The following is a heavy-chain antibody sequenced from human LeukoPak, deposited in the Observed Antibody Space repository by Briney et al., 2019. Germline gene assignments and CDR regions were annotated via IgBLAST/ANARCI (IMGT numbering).Heavy chain of an antibody. J-gene: IGHJ6*03. D-gene: IGHD3-10*01. CDR2: IKQDGSEK. CDR3: ARLSAYYYGSYFYYYMDV. CDR1: GFTFSSYW. Sequence: GGSLRLSCAASGFTFSSYWMSWVRQAPGKGLECVANIKQDGSEKYYVDSVKGRFTISRDNAKNSVYLHMNSLRAEDTALYYCARLSAYYYGSYFYYYMDVWGKGTTVTVSS. V-gene: IGHV3-7*01.